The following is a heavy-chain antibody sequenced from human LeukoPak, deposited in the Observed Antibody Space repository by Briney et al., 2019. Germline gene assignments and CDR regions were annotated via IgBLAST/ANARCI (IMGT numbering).Heavy chain of an antibody. V-gene: IGHV3-30*03. J-gene: IGHJ5*02. Sequence: GGSLRLSCAASGFSFSSYAMHWVRQAPGKGLEWVALISYDGSNKYYVDSVKGRFTISRDNSKNTLYLQMNSLRVEDTAVFYCARGTTVVWKPPFDPWGQGTLVTVSS. CDR3: ARGTTVVWKPPFDP. D-gene: IGHD4-23*01. CDR2: ISYDGSNK. CDR1: GFSFSSYA.